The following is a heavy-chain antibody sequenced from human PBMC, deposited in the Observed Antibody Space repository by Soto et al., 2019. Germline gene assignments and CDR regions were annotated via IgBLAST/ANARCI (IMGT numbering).Heavy chain of an antibody. CDR3: AIEGYYDSSGYYDPGRDAFDI. Sequence: PGGSLRLSCAASGFTFSSYSMNWVRQAPGKGLEWVSYISSSSSTIYYADSVKGRFTISRDNAKNSLYLQMNSLRDEDTAVYYCAIEGYYDSSGYYDPGRDAFDIWGQGTMVTV. D-gene: IGHD3-22*01. J-gene: IGHJ3*02. V-gene: IGHV3-48*02. CDR2: ISSSSSTI. CDR1: GFTFSSYS.